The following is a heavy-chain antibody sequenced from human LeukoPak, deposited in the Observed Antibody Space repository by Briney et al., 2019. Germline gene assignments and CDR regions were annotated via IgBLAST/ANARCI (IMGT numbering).Heavy chain of an antibody. Sequence: ASVKVSCTASGYTFTGYYMHWVRQAPGQGLEWMGWINPNSGGTNYAQKFQGRVTMTRDTSISTAYMELSRLRSDDTAVYYCARGEYYDFWSGSTNYFDYWGQGTLVTVSS. J-gene: IGHJ4*02. CDR3: ARGEYYDFWSGSTNYFDY. D-gene: IGHD3-3*01. V-gene: IGHV1-2*02. CDR1: GYTFTGYY. CDR2: INPNSGGT.